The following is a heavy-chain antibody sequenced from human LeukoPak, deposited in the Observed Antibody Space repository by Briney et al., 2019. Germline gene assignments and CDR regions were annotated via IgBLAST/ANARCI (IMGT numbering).Heavy chain of an antibody. CDR3: ARGGGLDV. CDR1: GFAFSNYG. D-gene: IGHD3-16*01. J-gene: IGHJ6*02. V-gene: IGHV3-33*01. CDR2: IWYDGSNK. Sequence: PGGSLRLSCAASGFAFSNYGIHWVRQAPGKGLEWVAVIWYDGSNKYYADSVKGRFTISRDNSKNTLYLQMSNLRAEDTAVYFCARGGGLDVWGQGATVTVSS.